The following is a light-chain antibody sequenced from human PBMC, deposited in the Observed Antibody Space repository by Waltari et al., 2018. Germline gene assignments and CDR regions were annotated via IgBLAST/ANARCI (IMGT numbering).Light chain of an antibody. CDR1: ASNIGGNL. CDR2: RSD. J-gene: IGLJ3*02. CDR3: ASWDDSLNGHWV. Sequence: QSVLTQPPSASGTPGQRVTISCSGSASNIGGNLVNWYQQLPGKAPKLLIYRSDLRPSGVPDRFSGSKTGTSASLAMSGLQSEEEADYFCASWDDSLNGHWVFGGGTKVTVL. V-gene: IGLV1-44*01.